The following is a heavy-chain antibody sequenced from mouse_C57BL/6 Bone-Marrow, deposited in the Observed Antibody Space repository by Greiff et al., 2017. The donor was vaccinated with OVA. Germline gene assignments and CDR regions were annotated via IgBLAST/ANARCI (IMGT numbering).Heavy chain of an antibody. Sequence: DVHLVESGGGLVKPGGSLKLSCAASGFTFSSYTMSWVRQTPEKRLEWVATISGGGGNTYYPDSVKGRFTISRDNAKNTLYLQMSSLRSEDTALYYCARYWYFDVWGTGTTVTVSS. V-gene: IGHV5-9*01. CDR1: GFTFSSYT. J-gene: IGHJ1*03. CDR2: ISGGGGNT. CDR3: ARYWYFDV.